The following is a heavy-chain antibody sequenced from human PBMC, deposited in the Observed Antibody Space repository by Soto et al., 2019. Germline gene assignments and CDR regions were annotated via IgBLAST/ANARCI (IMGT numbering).Heavy chain of an antibody. D-gene: IGHD3-10*01. Sequence: GQLVESGGGVAQPGRSLRLSCAASGFTFSSYAMHWVRQTPGQGLEWVAVISYDGSNKYYADSVKGRITISRDNSKDTVYLQMNSLRTEDTAVYFCARVLRIRGGRYYYGMDVWGQGTTVTVSS. J-gene: IGHJ6*02. CDR2: ISYDGSNK. V-gene: IGHV3-30-3*01. CDR1: GFTFSSYA. CDR3: ARVLRIRGGRYYYGMDV.